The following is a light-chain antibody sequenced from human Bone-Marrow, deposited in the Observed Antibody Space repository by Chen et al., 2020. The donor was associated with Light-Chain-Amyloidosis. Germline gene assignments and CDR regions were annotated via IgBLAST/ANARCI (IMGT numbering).Light chain of an antibody. CDR2: RXX. J-gene: IGKJ1*01. V-gene: IGKV2-30*01. CDR1: QTLLYRAGNTX. CDR3: MQGLSWRS. Sequence: VLTQXXXSLXXXLGXPASSSCRSSQTLLYRAGNTXLNWFXXRPGXSPRSLFYRXXNRGSGVPERFSGXGSGTXXTLXXSRXXXEDXXVYYCMQGLSWRSFGQGTKVEIK.